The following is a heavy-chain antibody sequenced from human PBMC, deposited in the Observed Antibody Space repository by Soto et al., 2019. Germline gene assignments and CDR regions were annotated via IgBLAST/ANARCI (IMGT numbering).Heavy chain of an antibody. D-gene: IGHD2-15*01. CDR3: ANPGGVAAHSGIDF. CDR1: GFTFDDYA. Sequence: EVQLVESGGVVVQPGGSLRLSCAASGFTFDDYAMHWVRQAPGKGLEWVSLITWDGVTTYYADSVKGRFTISRDNSKNSLYLQMNSLRAEDTALYYCANPGGVAAHSGIDFWGQGTLVTVSS. CDR2: ITWDGVTT. V-gene: IGHV3-43D*04. J-gene: IGHJ4*02.